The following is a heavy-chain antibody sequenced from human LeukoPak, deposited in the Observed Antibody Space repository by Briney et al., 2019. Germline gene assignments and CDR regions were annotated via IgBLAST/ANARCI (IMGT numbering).Heavy chain of an antibody. D-gene: IGHD2-21*02. CDR2: INHSGST. J-gene: IGHJ4*02. CDR1: GGPFSGYY. CDR3: AAVAYCGGDCYSMDY. Sequence: SETLSLTCAVYGGPFSGYYWSWIRQPPGKGLEWIGEINHSGSTNYNPSLKSRVTISVDTSKNQFSLKLSSVTAADTAVYYCAAVAYCGGDCYSMDYWGQGTLVTVSS. V-gene: IGHV4-34*01.